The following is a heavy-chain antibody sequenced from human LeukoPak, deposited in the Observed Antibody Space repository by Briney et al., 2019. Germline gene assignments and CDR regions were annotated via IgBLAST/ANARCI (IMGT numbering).Heavy chain of an antibody. Sequence: SETLSLTCTVSGSSMSSDYYWGWIRQPPGKGLEWIGSISDSGSAYYNPSLKSRVVISVDTSKNQFSLKLSSVTAADTAVYYCARDSGERGSGSYLIAYWGQGTLVTVSS. V-gene: IGHV4-38-2*02. CDR2: ISDSGSA. D-gene: IGHD3-10*01. CDR1: GSSMSSDYY. CDR3: ARDSGERGSGSYLIAY. J-gene: IGHJ4*02.